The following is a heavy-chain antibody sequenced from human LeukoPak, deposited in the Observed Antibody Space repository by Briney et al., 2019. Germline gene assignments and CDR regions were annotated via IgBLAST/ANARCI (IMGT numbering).Heavy chain of an antibody. CDR1: GFTFSTYG. CDR3: AKDGGQGADY. D-gene: IGHD3-16*01. J-gene: IGHJ4*02. V-gene: IGHV3-30*02. CDR2: IRYDGRNK. Sequence: PGGSLRLSCAASGFTFSTYGMHWVRQAPGKGLEWVAFIRYDGRNKYYADSVKGRFTISRDNSKNTLCLQMNSLRAEDMAVYYCAKDGGQGADYWGQGTLVSVSS.